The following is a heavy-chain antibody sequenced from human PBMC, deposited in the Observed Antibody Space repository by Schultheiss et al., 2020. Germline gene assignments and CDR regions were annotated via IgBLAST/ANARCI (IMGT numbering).Heavy chain of an antibody. CDR1: GFTFSSYA. Sequence: GGSLRLSCAASGFTFSSYAMSWVRQAPGKGLEWVSAISGSGGSTYYADSVKGRFTISRDNSRHTLYLEMSSLRPEDTAFYFCAREVATAGKSEFDYWGQGALVTVPS. CDR3: AREVATAGKSEFDY. CDR2: ISGSGGST. V-gene: IGHV3-23*01. J-gene: IGHJ4*02. D-gene: IGHD6-13*01.